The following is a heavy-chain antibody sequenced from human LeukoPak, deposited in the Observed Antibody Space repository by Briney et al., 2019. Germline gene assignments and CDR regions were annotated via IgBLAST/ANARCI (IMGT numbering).Heavy chain of an antibody. J-gene: IGHJ4*02. Sequence: GGSLRLSCAASEFTFSNYALHWVRQAPGKGLEWVSAISGSGGDTYYADSVKGRFTISRDNSKNTLYLQMSSLRAEDTAVYYCAKDLGSVVTPPSLDFWGQGTLVTVSS. V-gene: IGHV3-23*01. CDR1: EFTFSNYA. D-gene: IGHD4-23*01. CDR3: AKDLGSVVTPPSLDF. CDR2: ISGSGGDT.